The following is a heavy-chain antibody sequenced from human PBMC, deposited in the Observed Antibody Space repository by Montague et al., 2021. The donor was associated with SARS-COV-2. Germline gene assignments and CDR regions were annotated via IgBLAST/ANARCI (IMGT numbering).Heavy chain of an antibody. V-gene: IGHV3-7*01. Sequence: SLSLSCAASGFRSTSNWMTWVRQAPGKGLEWVAHIKQDGSEKNYADSVKGRFTISRDNAKNSIFLQMNDLRAEDSAIYYCAKDDDYTSSCHYWGQGTLVTVSS. CDR2: IKQDGSEK. D-gene: IGHD6-13*01. J-gene: IGHJ4*02. CDR1: GFRSTSNW. CDR3: AKDDDYTSSCHY.